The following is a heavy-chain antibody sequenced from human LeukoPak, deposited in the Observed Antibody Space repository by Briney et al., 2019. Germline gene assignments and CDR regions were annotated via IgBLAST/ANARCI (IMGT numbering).Heavy chain of an antibody. D-gene: IGHD6-13*01. CDR2: ISADNGNT. CDR1: GYTFTSYG. V-gene: IGHV1-18*01. CDR3: ARLPGYSTSCYFFPTPS. Sequence: ASVKVSCKASGYTFTSYGINWVRQAPGEGLEWMGWISADNGNTNYAQKFQGRVTMTTDTSTSTAYMELRSLRSDDTAVYYCARLPGYSTSCYFFPTPSWAQGPLVPSSS. J-gene: IGHJ5*02.